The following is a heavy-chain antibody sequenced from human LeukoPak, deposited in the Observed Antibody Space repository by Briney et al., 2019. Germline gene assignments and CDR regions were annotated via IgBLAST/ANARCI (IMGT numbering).Heavy chain of an antibody. V-gene: IGHV1-2*04. D-gene: IGHD3-16*02. CDR2: INPNSGGT. Sequence: ASVKVSCKASGGTFSSYAISWVRQAPGQGLEWMGGINPNSGGTNYAQKFKGWVTLTRDTSTNTTYMELSRLASDVTAVYFCARGTPGSYLGYWGQGTLVTVSS. CDR1: GGTFSSYA. CDR3: ARGTPGSYLGY. J-gene: IGHJ4*02.